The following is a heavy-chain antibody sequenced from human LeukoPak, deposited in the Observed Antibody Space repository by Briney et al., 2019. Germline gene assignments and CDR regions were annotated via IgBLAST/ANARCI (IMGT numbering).Heavy chain of an antibody. V-gene: IGHV4-59*03. CDR3: ALAPNSNWFDF. J-gene: IGHJ5*01. CDR2: IHYSGSS. CDR1: GDSTSNFY. Sequence: SETLSLTCTVSGDSTSNFYWNWIRQSPGKGLEWIGNIHYSGSSVYNPSLKSRGTTSIDTSRRQFFLKLNSVTAADTAVYFCALAPNSNWFDFWGPGTLVTVSS. D-gene: IGHD2-8*01.